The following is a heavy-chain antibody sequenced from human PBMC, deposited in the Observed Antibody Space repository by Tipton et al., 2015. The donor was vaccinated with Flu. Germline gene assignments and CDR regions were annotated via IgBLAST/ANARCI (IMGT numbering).Heavy chain of an antibody. CDR3: ARSGSYHHYYFDL. V-gene: IGHV4-4*07. CDR1: GGSLSSYF. CDR2: IYPSGNT. D-gene: IGHD1-26*01. J-gene: IGHJ2*01. Sequence: LRLSCTVSGGSLSSYFWSWIRQPAGKGLEWIGRIYPSGNTNYNPSLQSRVTMSVDTSRNQFSLSLTSVTAADAAIYYCARSGSYHHYYFDLWGRGTLVSVSS.